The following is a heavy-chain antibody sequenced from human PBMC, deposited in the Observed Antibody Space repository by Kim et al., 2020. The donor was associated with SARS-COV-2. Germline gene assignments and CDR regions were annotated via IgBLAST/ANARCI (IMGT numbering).Heavy chain of an antibody. CDR3: ARDGGSGSYIANWFDP. Sequence: ASVKVSCKASGYTFTGYYMYWVRQAPGQGLEWMGWINPNSGGTNYAQKFQGRVTMTRDTSISTAYMELSRLRSDDTAVYYCARDGGSGSYIANWFDPWGQGTLVTVSS. V-gene: IGHV1-2*02. CDR1: GYTFTGYY. J-gene: IGHJ5*02. CDR2: INPNSGGT. D-gene: IGHD3-10*01.